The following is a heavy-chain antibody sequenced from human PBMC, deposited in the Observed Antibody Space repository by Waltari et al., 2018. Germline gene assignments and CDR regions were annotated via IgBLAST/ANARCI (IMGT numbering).Heavy chain of an antibody. CDR3: ARGRPVCWSGYYINGDY. V-gene: IGHV4-34*01. Sequence: QVQLQQWGAGLLKPSETLSLTCAVYGGSFSGYYCSWIRQPPGKGLEWIGEINHSGSNNYNPSRKSRVTISVDTFKNQFSMKLSSVTAADTAVYYCARGRPVCWSGYYINGDYWGQGTLVTVSS. D-gene: IGHD3-3*01. J-gene: IGHJ4*02. CDR2: INHSGSN. CDR1: GGSFSGYY.